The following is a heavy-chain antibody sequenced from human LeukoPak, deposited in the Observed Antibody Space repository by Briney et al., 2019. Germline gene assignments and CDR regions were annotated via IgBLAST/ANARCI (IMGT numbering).Heavy chain of an antibody. CDR2: IYHSGST. V-gene: IGHV4-4*02. CDR3: ARDRGSTYYDILTGYYNHPSYGMDV. J-gene: IGHJ6*02. Sequence: PSETLSLTCAVSGGSISSSNWWSWVRQPPGKGLEWIGEIYHSGSTNYNPSLKSRVTISVDKSKNQFSLKLSSVTAADTAVYYCARDRGSTYYDILTGYYNHPSYGMDVWGQGTTVTVSS. D-gene: IGHD3-9*01. CDR1: GGSISSSNW.